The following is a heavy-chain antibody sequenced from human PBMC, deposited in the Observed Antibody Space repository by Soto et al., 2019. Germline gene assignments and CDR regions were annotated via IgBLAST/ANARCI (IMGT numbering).Heavy chain of an antibody. J-gene: IGHJ4*02. CDR3: ARGEDSSGYDY. CDR2: ISSSSTYT. D-gene: IGHD6-19*01. Sequence: PGGSLRLSCAASGLTFSDYYMSWIRQAPGKGLEWVLYISSSSTYTNYANSVKGRFTISRDNAKNSLYLQMNSLRAEDTAVYYCARGEDSSGYDYWGQGTLVTGSS. V-gene: IGHV3-11*06. CDR1: GLTFSDYY.